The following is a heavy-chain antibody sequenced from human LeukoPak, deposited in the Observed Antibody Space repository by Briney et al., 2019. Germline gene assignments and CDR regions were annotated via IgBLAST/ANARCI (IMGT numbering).Heavy chain of an antibody. J-gene: IGHJ6*03. V-gene: IGHV1-2*02. D-gene: IGHD6-13*01. CDR2: INPNSGGT. CDR1: GYTFSGYY. CDR3: ARAEYSSSWYYYYMDV. Sequence: SVKVSCKASGYTFSGYYMHWVRQAPGQGLEWMGWINPNSGGTNYAQKFQGRVTMTRDTSISTAYMELSRLRSDDTAVYYCARAEYSSSWYYYYMDVWGKGTTVTISS.